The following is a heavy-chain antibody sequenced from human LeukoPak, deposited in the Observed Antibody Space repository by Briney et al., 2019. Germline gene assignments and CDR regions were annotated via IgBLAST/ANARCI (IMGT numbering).Heavy chain of an antibody. J-gene: IGHJ4*02. V-gene: IGHV3-30*18. D-gene: IGHD6-13*01. CDR1: GFIFNRYG. CDR2: ISFDGKIS. Sequence: GRSLRLSCAASGFIFNRYGMHWVRQAPGKGLEWVAVISFDGKISYYADSVKGRFTISRDNSKNTLYLQMNSLRAEDTAVYYCAKGAGTFDYWGQGTLVTVSS. CDR3: AKGAGTFDY.